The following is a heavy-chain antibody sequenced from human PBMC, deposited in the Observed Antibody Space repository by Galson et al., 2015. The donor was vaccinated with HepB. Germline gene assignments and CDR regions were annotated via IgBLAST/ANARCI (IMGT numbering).Heavy chain of an antibody. CDR3: ARDRRKTDYYYMDV. V-gene: IGHV3-23*01. CDR1: GFTYTTYI. Sequence: LRLSCPAYGFTYTTYIMCWVGQAQREGLECISSIFPSGSGTYYADSVKGRFTISRDDSKNTLYLQMNSLRAEDTAVYYCARDRRKTDYYYMDVWGKGTTVTVSS. CDR2: IFPSGSGT. J-gene: IGHJ6*03.